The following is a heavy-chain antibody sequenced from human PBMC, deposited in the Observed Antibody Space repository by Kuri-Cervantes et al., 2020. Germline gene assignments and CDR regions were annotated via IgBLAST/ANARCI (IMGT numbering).Heavy chain of an antibody. J-gene: IGHJ4*02. CDR2: IKQDGSEK. D-gene: IGHD2-8*01. V-gene: IGHV3-7*01. CDR1: GFDFSRYW. Sequence: GGSLRLSCAASGFDFSRYWMSWVRQAPGKGLEWVANIKQDGSEKYYVDSVKGRFTISRDNAKNSLYLQMNSLRAEDTAVYYCARGTLSSDYWGQGTLVTVSS. CDR3: ARGTLSSDY.